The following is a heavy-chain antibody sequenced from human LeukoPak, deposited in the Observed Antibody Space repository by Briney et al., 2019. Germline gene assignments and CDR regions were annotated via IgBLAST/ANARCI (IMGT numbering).Heavy chain of an antibody. V-gene: IGHV4-34*01. CDR3: ARGGGGNELDY. D-gene: IGHD2-15*01. CDR2: INHSGST. CDR1: GGSFSGYY. Sequence: ASETLSLTCAVYGGSFSGYYWSWIRQPPGKGLEWIGEINHSGSTNYNPSLKSRVTISVDTSKNQFSLKLSSVTAADTAVYHCARGGGGNELDYWGQGTLVTVSS. J-gene: IGHJ4*02.